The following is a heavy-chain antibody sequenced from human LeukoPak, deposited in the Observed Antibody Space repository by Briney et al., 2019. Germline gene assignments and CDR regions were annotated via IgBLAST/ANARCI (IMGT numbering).Heavy chain of an antibody. J-gene: IGHJ4*02. Sequence: GGSLRLSCAASGFTFSSYAMSWVRQAPGKGLEWVSAISGSGGSTYYADSVKGRFTISRDNSKNTLYLQMNSLRAEDTAVYYCAKPISAGDLYYFDYWGQGTLVTVSA. D-gene: IGHD4-17*01. CDR2: ISGSGGST. CDR3: AKPISAGDLYYFDY. CDR1: GFTFSSYA. V-gene: IGHV3-23*01.